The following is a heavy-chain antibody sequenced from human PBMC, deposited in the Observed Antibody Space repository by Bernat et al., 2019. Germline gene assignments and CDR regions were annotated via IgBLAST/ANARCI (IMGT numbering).Heavy chain of an antibody. Sequence: QVQLVESGGGVVQPGRSLRLSCAASGFTFSSYAMHWVRQAPGKGLEWVAVISYDGSNKYYADSVKGRFTISRDNSKNTLYLQMNSLRAEDTAVYYGARVHCGTSGPAKYYYYGMDVWGQGTTVTVSS. CDR3: ARVHCGTSGPAKYYYYGMDV. V-gene: IGHV3-30-3*01. CDR2: ISYDGSNK. CDR1: GFTFSSYA. D-gene: IGHD2-2*01. J-gene: IGHJ6*02.